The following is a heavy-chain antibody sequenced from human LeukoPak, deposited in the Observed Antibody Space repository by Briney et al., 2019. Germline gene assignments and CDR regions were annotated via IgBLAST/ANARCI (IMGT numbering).Heavy chain of an antibody. Sequence: SVKVSCKASGGTFSSYAISWVRQAPGQGLEWMGRIIPIFGTANYAQKFQGRVTITTDESTSTAYMELSSLSSEDTAVYYCARDRDANYYDSNRYFQHWGQGTLVTVSS. CDR3: ARDRDANYYDSNRYFQH. CDR2: IIPIFGTA. V-gene: IGHV1-69*05. CDR1: GGTFSSYA. J-gene: IGHJ1*01. D-gene: IGHD3-22*01.